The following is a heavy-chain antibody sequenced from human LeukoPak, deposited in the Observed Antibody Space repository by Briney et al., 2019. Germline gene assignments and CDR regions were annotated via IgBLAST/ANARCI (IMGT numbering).Heavy chain of an antibody. J-gene: IGHJ4*02. CDR2: IYPGDSDT. V-gene: IGHV5-51*01. CDR3: ARIRDGYGDY. CDR1: GYSFNNYW. Sequence: GESLKISCKGSGYSFNNYWIGWVRQIPGKGLEWMGIIYPGDSDTRYSPSFQGQVTISADKSIRTAYLQWSSLKASDTAMYYCARIRDGYGDYWGQGTLVTVSS. D-gene: IGHD5-24*01.